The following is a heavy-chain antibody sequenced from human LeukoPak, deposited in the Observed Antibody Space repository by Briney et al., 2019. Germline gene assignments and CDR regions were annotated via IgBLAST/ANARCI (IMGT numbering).Heavy chain of an antibody. Sequence: SETLSLTCTVSGGSVSSGSYYWSWIRQPPGKGLEWIGYIYYSGSTNYNPSLKSRVTISVDTSKNQFSLKLSSVTAADTAVYCCARVTWLRLPDYWGQGTLVTVSS. CDR2: IYYSGST. CDR3: ARVTWLRLPDY. V-gene: IGHV4-61*01. CDR1: GGSVSSGSYY. D-gene: IGHD5-12*01. J-gene: IGHJ4*02.